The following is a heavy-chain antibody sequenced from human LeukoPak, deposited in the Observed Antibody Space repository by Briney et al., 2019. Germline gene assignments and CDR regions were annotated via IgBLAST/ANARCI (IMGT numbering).Heavy chain of an antibody. V-gene: IGHV1-18*01. CDR2: ISAYNGNT. CDR1: GYTFTSYG. Sequence: ASVKVSCKASGYTFTSYGISWVRQAPGQGLEWMGWISAYNGNTNYAQKLQGRVTMTTDTSTSTAYMELRSLRSDDTAVYYCARAIVVVPAARSSSYYGSGSYHDAFDIWGQGTMVTVSS. CDR3: ARAIVVVPAARSSSYYGSGSYHDAFDI. D-gene: IGHD2-2*01. J-gene: IGHJ3*02.